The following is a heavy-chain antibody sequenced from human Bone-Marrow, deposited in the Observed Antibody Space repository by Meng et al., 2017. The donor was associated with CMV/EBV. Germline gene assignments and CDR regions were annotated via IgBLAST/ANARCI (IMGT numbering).Heavy chain of an antibody. V-gene: IGHV4-61*01. J-gene: IGHJ4*02. Sequence: GSLRLSCTVSGYFISSGYYWSWIRQPPGKGLDWIGYIYYSGSTNYNPSLKSRVTISVDTSKNQFSLKLSSVTAADTAVYYCARVSRDDFWSGYRYYFDYWGQGTLVTVSS. CDR3: ARVSRDDFWSGYRYYFDY. CDR1: GYFISSGYY. CDR2: IYYSGST. D-gene: IGHD3-3*01.